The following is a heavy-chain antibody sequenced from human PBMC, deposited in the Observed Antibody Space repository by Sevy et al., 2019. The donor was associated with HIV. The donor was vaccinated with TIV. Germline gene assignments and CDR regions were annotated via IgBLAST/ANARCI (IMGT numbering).Heavy chain of an antibody. D-gene: IGHD3-10*01. J-gene: IGHJ4*02. Sequence: GGSLRLSCAASGLNVSDYFMSWIRQAPGKRPEWVSYISSSGTIIYYADSVKGRFTSSRYNAKNSLYLQMNSLRAEDTAMYHCARDLASGSFFSLYFDYWGQGTLVTVSS. CDR2: ISSSGTII. V-gene: IGHV3-11*01. CDR3: ARDLASGSFFSLYFDY. CDR1: GLNVSDYF.